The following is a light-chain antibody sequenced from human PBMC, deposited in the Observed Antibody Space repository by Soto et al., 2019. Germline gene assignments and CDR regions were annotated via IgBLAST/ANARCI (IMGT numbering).Light chain of an antibody. CDR3: QVWDGRSDHWV. V-gene: IGLV3-21*02. Sequence: SYELTQPPSVSVAPGQTARITCGGNNIGSKSVHWYQQKPGQAPVLVVYDDSGRPSGIPERFSGSNSGNTATLTISRVEAGDDADYYCQVWDGRSDHWVFGGGTKLTVL. CDR1: NIGSKS. J-gene: IGLJ3*02. CDR2: DDS.